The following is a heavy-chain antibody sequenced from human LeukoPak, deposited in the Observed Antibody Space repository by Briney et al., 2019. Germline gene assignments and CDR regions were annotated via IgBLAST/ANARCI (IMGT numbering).Heavy chain of an antibody. Sequence: PGRSLRLSCAASGFTFSSYGMHWVRQAPGKGLEWVSAISGSGGSTYYADSVKGRFTISRDNSKNTLYLQMNSLRAEDTAVYYCAKGNDYGDYFDYWGQGTLVTVSS. CDR2: ISGSGGST. V-gene: IGHV3-23*01. D-gene: IGHD4-17*01. CDR1: GFTFSSYG. CDR3: AKGNDYGDYFDY. J-gene: IGHJ4*02.